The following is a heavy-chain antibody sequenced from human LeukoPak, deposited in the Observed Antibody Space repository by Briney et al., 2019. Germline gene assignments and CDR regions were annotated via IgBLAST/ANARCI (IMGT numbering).Heavy chain of an antibody. CDR3: ARGDLLWFGELQVLGAFDI. Sequence: GASVKVSCKASGYTFTGYYMHWVRQAPGQGLEWMGRINPNSGGTNYAQKFQGRVTMTRDTSISTAYMELSRLRSDDTAVYYCARGDLLWFGELQVLGAFDIWGQGTMVTVSS. V-gene: IGHV1-2*06. CDR2: INPNSGGT. CDR1: GYTFTGYY. D-gene: IGHD3-10*01. J-gene: IGHJ3*02.